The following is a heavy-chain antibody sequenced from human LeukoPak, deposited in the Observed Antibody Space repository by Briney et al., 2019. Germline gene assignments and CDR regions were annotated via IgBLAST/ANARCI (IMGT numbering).Heavy chain of an antibody. D-gene: IGHD6-19*01. CDR2: INSDGSST. J-gene: IGHJ4*02. CDR1: GFTFSKHW. CDR3: ARDVGSGWSAGFGY. Sequence: PGGSLRLSCAASGFTFSKHWMHWVRHAPGKGLVWVSRINSDGSSTTYADSVKGRFTISRDNAKNSLYLQMNSLRAEDTAVYYCARDVGSGWSAGFGYWGQGTLVTVSS. V-gene: IGHV3-74*01.